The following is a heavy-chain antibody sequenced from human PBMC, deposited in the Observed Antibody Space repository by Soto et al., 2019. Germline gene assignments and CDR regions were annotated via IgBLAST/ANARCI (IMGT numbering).Heavy chain of an antibody. J-gene: IGHJ4*02. CDR1: GFTFSSYA. CDR3: AKDNRARGYDILTGYAGTPSDY. CDR2: ISGSGGST. Sequence: GGSLRLSCAASGFTFSSYAMSWVRQAPGKGLEWVSAISGSGGSTYYADSVKGRFTISRDNSKNTLYLQMNSLRAEDTAVYYCAKDNRARGYDILTGYAGTPSDYWGQGTLVTVSS. V-gene: IGHV3-23*01. D-gene: IGHD3-9*01.